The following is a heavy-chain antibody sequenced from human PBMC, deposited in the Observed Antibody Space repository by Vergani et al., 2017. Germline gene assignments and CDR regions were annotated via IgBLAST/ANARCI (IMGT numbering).Heavy chain of an antibody. CDR2: IRNDGTT. D-gene: IGHD3/OR15-3a*01. J-gene: IGHJ4*02. CDR1: GFTFSSYG. Sequence: VQLVESGGGVVQPGRSLTLSCAASGFTFSSYGMHWVRQAPGKGLEWVGRIRNDGTTEYPAPVKGRFVISRDDSENSVFLQLNRLKTDDTAVYYCVADVPSQRSQIDFWGRGTLVTVSS. V-gene: IGHV3-15*01. CDR3: VADVPSQRSQIDF.